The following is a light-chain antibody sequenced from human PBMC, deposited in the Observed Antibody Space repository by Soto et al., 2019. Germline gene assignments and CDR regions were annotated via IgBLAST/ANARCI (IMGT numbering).Light chain of an antibody. CDR2: GAS. V-gene: IGKV3-20*01. CDR3: QHSGPTPWT. CDR1: QSVCSGC. J-gene: IGKJ1*01. Sequence: ETVLTQSPATLSLSPGERVTLSCRASQSVCSGCLAWYQQKPGQSPRLLMYGASSRATGIPDRFSGSGSGTDFTLTISRLEPEDFAVYYCQHSGPTPWTFGPGTKVGIK.